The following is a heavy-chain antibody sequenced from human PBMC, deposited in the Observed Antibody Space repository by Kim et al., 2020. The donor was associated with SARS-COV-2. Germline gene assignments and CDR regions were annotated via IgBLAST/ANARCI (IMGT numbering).Heavy chain of an antibody. V-gene: IGHV4-39*01. CDR3: ARHHPVGTGTTSLPPPFEY. D-gene: IGHD1-7*01. CDR2: IYSSGST. Sequence: SETLSLTCTVSGGSISSGIYYWGWIRQPPGKGLEWIGTIYSSGSTYYNPSLKSRVTISVDTSKNQFSLKLSSVTAADTAVYYCARHHPVGTGTTSLPPPFEYWGQGTLVTVSS. CDR1: GGSISSGIYY. J-gene: IGHJ4*02.